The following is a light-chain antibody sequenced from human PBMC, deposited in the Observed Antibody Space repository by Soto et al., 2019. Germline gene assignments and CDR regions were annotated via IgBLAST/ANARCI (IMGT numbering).Light chain of an antibody. CDR2: GAS. CDR3: QQYGTSPYT. J-gene: IGKJ2*01. CDR1: QRLTSNS. V-gene: IGKV3-20*01. Sequence: EIVLTQSPGTLSLSPGERATLSCGASQRLTSNSLAWYQQKPGQAPRLLVYGASIRATGIPDRFSGSGSGTDFTLTISRLEPKDCAVYYCQQYGTSPYTVGQGTKLEIK.